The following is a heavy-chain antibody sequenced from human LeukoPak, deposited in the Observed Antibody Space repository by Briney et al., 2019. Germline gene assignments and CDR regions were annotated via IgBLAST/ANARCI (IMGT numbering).Heavy chain of an antibody. CDR3: ARAGRSSSWYGVNYCYMDV. CDR1: GYTFTSYD. D-gene: IGHD6-13*01. V-gene: IGHV1-8*01. CDR2: MNPNSGNT. J-gene: IGHJ6*03. Sequence: GASVKVSCKASGYTFTSYDINWVRQATGQGLEWMGWMNPNSGNTGYAQKFQGRVTMTRNTSISTAYMELSSLRSEDTAVYYCARAGRSSSWYGVNYCYMDVWGKGTTVTVSS.